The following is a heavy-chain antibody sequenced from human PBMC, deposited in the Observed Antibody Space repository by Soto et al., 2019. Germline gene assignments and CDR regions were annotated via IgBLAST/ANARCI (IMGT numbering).Heavy chain of an antibody. CDR1: GGSITNYY. Sequence: SETLSLTCSVSGGSITNYYWSWIRQPPGEGLEWIGYSYNSVSTNYNPSLKSRVTISIDTSKNQFSLQLRSVTTADTAVYYCAILDAGFWYFDSWGQGTVVTVSS. V-gene: IGHV4-59*03. CDR2: SYNSVST. J-gene: IGHJ4*02. CDR3: AILDAGFWYFDS. D-gene: IGHD3-3*01.